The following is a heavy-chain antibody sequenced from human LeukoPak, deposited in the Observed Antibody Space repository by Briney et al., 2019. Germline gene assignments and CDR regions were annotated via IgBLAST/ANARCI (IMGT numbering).Heavy chain of an antibody. J-gene: IGHJ4*02. Sequence: SETLSLTCAVYGGSFSGYYWSWIRQPPGKGLEWIGEINHSGSTNYNPSLKSRVTISVDTSKNQFSLKLSSVTAADTAVYYCARGPQRYSCGYFRSSTYYFDYWGQGTLVTVSS. CDR3: ARGPQRYSCGYFRSSTYYFDY. CDR2: INHSGST. CDR1: GGSFSGYY. V-gene: IGHV4-34*01. D-gene: IGHD5-18*01.